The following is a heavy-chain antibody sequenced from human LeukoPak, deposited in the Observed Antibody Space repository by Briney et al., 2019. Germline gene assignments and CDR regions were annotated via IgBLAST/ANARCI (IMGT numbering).Heavy chain of an antibody. Sequence: PSETLFLTCTVSGGSISSGGYYWSWIRQPPGKGLEWIGYIYHSGSTYYNPSIKSRVTISVDRSKNQFSLKLSSVTAADTAVYYCARLGWEVRFLEYLRTNYYYYYYMDVWGKGTTVTVSS. CDR3: ARLGWEVRFLEYLRTNYYYYYYMDV. J-gene: IGHJ6*03. CDR2: IYHSGST. D-gene: IGHD3-3*01. CDR1: GGSISSGGYY. V-gene: IGHV4-30-2*01.